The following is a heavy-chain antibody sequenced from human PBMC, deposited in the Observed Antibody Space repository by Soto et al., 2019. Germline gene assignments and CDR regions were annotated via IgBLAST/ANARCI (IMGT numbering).Heavy chain of an antibody. D-gene: IGHD4-17*01. CDR3: ARSPGYYGDYFDY. J-gene: IGHJ4*02. V-gene: IGHV4-61*01. CDR1: GGSVSSGSYY. CDR2: IYYSGST. Sequence: TSETLSLTCTVSGGSVSSGSYYWSWIRQPPGKGLEWIGYIYYSGSTNYNPSLKSRVTISVDTSKNQFSLKLSSVTAADTAVYYCARSPGYYGDYFDYWGQGTLVTVSS.